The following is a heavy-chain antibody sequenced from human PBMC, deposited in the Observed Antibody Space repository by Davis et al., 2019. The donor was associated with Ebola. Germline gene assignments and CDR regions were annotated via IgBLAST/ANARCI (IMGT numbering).Heavy chain of an antibody. J-gene: IGHJ4*02. V-gene: IGHV4-39*01. Sequence: MPSETLSLTCTVSGGSISSNSYYWAWIRQPPGKGLEWIGSIYYSGSTNYNPSLKSRVTISVDTSKNQFSLKLSSVTAADTAVYYCARHRASHRSWVPFDYWGQGTLVTVSS. CDR3: ARHRASHRSWVPFDY. CDR2: IYYSGST. D-gene: IGHD2-15*01. CDR1: GGSISSNSYY.